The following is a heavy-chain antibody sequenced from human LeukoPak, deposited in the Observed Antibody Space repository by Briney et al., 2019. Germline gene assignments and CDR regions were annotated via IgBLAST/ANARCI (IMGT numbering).Heavy chain of an antibody. CDR3: AKLWVGLYCSSTSCSPFDY. V-gene: IGHV3-30*18. CDR1: GFTFSSYA. CDR2: ISDDGSNK. J-gene: IGHJ4*02. Sequence: PGRSLRLSCAASGFTFSSYAMHWVRQAPGKGLECVAVISDDGSNKYYADSVKGRFTISRDNSKNTLSLQMNSLRAEDTAVYYCAKLWVGLYCSSTSCSPFDYWGQGTLVTVSS. D-gene: IGHD2-2*01.